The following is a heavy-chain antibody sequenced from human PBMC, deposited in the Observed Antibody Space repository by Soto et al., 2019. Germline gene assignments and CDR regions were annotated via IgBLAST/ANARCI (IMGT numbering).Heavy chain of an antibody. CDR2: IDWDDDK. J-gene: IGHJ4*02. CDR3: ARTSRVVAATYYFDY. CDR1: GFSLSTSGMC. Sequence: SGPTLVNPTQTLTLTCTFSGFSLSTSGMCVSWIRQPPGKALEWLARIDWDDDKYYSTSLKTRLTISKDTSKNQVVLTMTNMDPVDTATYYCARTSRVVAATYYFDYWGQGTLVTVSS. D-gene: IGHD2-15*01. V-gene: IGHV2-70*11.